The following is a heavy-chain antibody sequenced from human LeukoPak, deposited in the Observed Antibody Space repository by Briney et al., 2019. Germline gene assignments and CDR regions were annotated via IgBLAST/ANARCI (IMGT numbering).Heavy chain of an antibody. J-gene: IGHJ5*02. CDR1: GFAFSTHA. Sequence: PGGSLRLSCAASGFAFSTHAMSWVRQAPGKGLEWVSSISSSSSYIYYADSVKGRFTISRDDAKNSLYLQMNSLRAEDTAVYYCARDRHYYGADRPFDPWGQGTLVTVSS. V-gene: IGHV3-21*01. CDR2: ISSSSSYI. D-gene: IGHD3-10*01. CDR3: ARDRHYYGADRPFDP.